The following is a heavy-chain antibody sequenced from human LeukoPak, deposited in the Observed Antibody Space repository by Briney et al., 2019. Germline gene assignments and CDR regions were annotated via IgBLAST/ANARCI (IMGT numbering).Heavy chain of an antibody. CDR3: ARGDMITFGGVIVGP. D-gene: IGHD3-16*02. CDR1: GFTFSSYS. Sequence: GGSLRLSCAASGFTFSSYSMNWVRQAPGKGLEWVSSISSSSSYIYYADSVKGRFTISRDNSKNTLYLQMNSLRAEDTAVYYCARGDMITFGGVIVGPWGQGTLVTVSS. V-gene: IGHV3-21*04. CDR2: ISSSSSYI. J-gene: IGHJ5*02.